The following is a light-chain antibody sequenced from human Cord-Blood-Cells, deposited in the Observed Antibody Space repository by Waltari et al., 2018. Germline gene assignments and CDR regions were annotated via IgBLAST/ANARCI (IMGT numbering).Light chain of an antibody. V-gene: IGLV3-19*01. CDR2: GKN. J-gene: IGLJ3*02. Sequence: SSELPQDPAVSVALGQTVRITCHGDSLRSYYASWYQQKPGQAPVLVIYGKNNRPSGIPDRFSGSSSGNTASLTITGAQAEDEADYYCNSRDSSGNHLVFGGGTKLTVL. CDR3: NSRDSSGNHLV. CDR1: SLRSYY.